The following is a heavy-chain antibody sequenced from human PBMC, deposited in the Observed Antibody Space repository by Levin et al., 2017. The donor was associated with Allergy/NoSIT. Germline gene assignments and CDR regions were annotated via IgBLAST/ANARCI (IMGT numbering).Heavy chain of an antibody. D-gene: IGHD6-13*01. J-gene: IGHJ4*02. Sequence: GGSLRLSCAASGFTFSDYYMGWIRQAPGKGLEWVSYISSSSDYTNYADSVKGRFTISRDNAKNSLYLQMNRLTVDDSAVYYCARDAGAAAGWDIFDYWGQGTLVTVSS. V-gene: IGHV3-11*05. CDR1: GFTFSDYY. CDR2: ISSSSDYT. CDR3: ARDAGAAAGWDIFDY.